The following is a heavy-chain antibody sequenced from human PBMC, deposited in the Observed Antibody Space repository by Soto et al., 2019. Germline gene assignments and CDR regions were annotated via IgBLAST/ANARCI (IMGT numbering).Heavy chain of an antibody. D-gene: IGHD2-2*01. V-gene: IGHV4-61*01. CDR2: IYYSGST. J-gene: IGHJ4*02. CDR1: GGSVSSGSYY. CDR3: ARGRYQLLPVDY. Sequence: TSETLSLTCTVSGGSVSSGSYYWSWIRQPPGKGLEWIGYIYYSGSTNYNPSLKSRVTISVDTSKNQFSLKLSSVTAADTAVYYCARGRYQLLPVDYWGQGTLVT.